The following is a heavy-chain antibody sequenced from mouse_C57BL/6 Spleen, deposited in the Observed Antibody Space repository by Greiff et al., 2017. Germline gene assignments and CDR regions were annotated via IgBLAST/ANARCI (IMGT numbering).Heavy chain of an antibody. CDR3: ARDGYGYDGGAWFAY. CDR2: IDPSDSET. J-gene: IGHJ3*01. CDR1: GYTFTSYW. Sequence: FQLQQPGAELVRPGSSVTLSCKASGYTFTSYWMHWVKQSPIQGLEWIGNIDPSDSETHYNQKFKYNATLTVDKSSSTAYMQLSSLTSEDSAVYYCARDGYGYDGGAWFAYWGQGTLVTVSA. V-gene: IGHV1-52*01. D-gene: IGHD2-2*01.